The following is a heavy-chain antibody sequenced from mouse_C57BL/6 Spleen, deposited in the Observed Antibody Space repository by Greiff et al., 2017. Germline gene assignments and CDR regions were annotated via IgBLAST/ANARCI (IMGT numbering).Heavy chain of an antibody. J-gene: IGHJ4*01. CDR1: GYTFTSYW. Sequence: QVQLQQPGAELVKPGASVKLSCKASGYTFTSYWMHWVQQRPGRGLEWIGRIGPNSGGTKYNEKFKSKATLTVDKPSSTAYMQLSSLTSEDAAVYYCARGYGYAMDYWGQGTSVTVSS. CDR3: ARGYGYAMDY. V-gene: IGHV1-72*01. CDR2: IGPNSGGT. D-gene: IGHD1-1*01.